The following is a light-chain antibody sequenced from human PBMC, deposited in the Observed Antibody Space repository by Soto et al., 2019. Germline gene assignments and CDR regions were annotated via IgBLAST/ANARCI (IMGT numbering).Light chain of an antibody. Sequence: QPVLTQSPSASASLGASVKLTCPLSSGHSSYAIAWHQQQPEKGPRYLMKLNIDGSHSKGDGIPDRFSCSSSGAERYLTVSSLQSEDEADYYCQTWDTGIRVVFGGGTKLTVL. J-gene: IGLJ2*01. CDR1: SGHSSYA. CDR3: QTWDTGIRVV. V-gene: IGLV4-69*01. CDR2: LNIDGSH.